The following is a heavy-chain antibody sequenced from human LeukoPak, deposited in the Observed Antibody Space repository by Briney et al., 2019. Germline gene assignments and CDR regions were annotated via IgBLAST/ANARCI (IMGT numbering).Heavy chain of an antibody. V-gene: IGHV3-48*01. J-gene: IGHJ4*02. CDR3: AKEGGESTGFGFDY. CDR2: ISSSSSTI. Sequence: GGSLRLSCAASGFTFSSYSMNWVRQAPGKGLEWVSYISSSSSTIYYADSVKGRFTISRDNSKNTLYLQMNSLRAEDTAVYYCAKEGGESTGFGFDYWGQGTLVTVSS. D-gene: IGHD3-10*01. CDR1: GFTFSSYS.